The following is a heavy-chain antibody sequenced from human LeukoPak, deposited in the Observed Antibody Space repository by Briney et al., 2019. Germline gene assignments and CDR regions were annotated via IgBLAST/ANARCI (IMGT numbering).Heavy chain of an antibody. V-gene: IGHV3-66*01. CDR3: ARDPGIAAAVDAFDI. J-gene: IGHJ3*02. CDR1: GFTVSSNY. Sequence: PGGSLRLSCAASGFTVSSNYMSWVRQAPGKGLEWVSVIYSGGSTYYADSVKGRFTISRDNSKNTLYLQMNSLRAEDTAVYYCARDPGIAAAVDAFDIWGQGTMVTVSS. D-gene: IGHD6-13*01. CDR2: IYSGGST.